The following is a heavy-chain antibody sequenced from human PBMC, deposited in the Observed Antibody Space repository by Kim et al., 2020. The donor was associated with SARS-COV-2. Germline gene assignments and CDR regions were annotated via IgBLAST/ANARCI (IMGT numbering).Heavy chain of an antibody. CDR3: ARLSPTEYFYY. Sequence: SETLSLTWTVSGDSSSSNTYYWGWIRQPPGKGLEWIGSIYDSGCTYYNPSLKSRVTRSVDTSKKQFSLTLSSVTAADSAVYYCARLSPTEYFYYWGQG. CDR1: GDSSSSNTYY. J-gene: IGHJ4*02. V-gene: IGHV4-39*01. CDR2: IYDSGCT.